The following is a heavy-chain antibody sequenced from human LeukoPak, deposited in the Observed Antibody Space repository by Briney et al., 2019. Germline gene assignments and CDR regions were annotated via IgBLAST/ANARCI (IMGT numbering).Heavy chain of an antibody. D-gene: IGHD3-9*01. CDR1: GGSISSYY. CDR2: IYTSGST. Sequence: SETLSLTCTVSGGSISSYYWSWIRQPAGKGLEWIGRIYTSGSTNYNPSLKSRVTMSVDTSKNQFSLKLSSVTAADTAVCYCARASHRSHDTIYGMDVWGQGTTVIVSS. CDR3: ARASHRSHDTIYGMDV. V-gene: IGHV4-4*07. J-gene: IGHJ6*02.